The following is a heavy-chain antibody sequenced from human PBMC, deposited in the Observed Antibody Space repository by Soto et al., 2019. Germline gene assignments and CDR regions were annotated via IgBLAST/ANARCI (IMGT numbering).Heavy chain of an antibody. CDR2: IYYSGST. CDR3: ARYAVAGRMYYYYGMDV. Sequence: SETLSLTCTVSGGSISSSSYYRGWIRQPPGKGLEWIGSIYYSGSTYYNPSLKSRVTISVDTSKNQFSLKLSSVTAADTAVYYCARYAVAGRMYYYYGMDVWGQGTTVTVSS. V-gene: IGHV4-39*01. CDR1: GGSISSSSYY. D-gene: IGHD6-19*01. J-gene: IGHJ6*02.